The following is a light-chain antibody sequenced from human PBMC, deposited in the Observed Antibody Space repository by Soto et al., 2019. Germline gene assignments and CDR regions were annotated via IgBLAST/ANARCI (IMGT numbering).Light chain of an antibody. Sequence: QAVVTQPASVSGSPGQSITISCTGTSSDVGSYNLVSWYQHHPGKAPKLMIYEVSKRPSGVSNRFSGSESGNTASLTISGLQAEDEADYYCCSYAGSSTFPYVFGTGTKLTVL. CDR1: SSDVGSYNL. J-gene: IGLJ1*01. CDR3: CSYAGSSTFPYV. CDR2: EVS. V-gene: IGLV2-23*02.